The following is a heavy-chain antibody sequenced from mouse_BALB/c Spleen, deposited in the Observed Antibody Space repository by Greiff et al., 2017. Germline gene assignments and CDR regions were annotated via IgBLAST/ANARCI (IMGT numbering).Heavy chain of an antibody. V-gene: IGHV3-6*02. CDR3: ARETYYGFMDY. J-gene: IGHJ4*01. CDR2: ISYDGSN. CDR1: GYSITSGYY. Sequence: DVKLQESGPGLVKPSRSLSLTCSVTGYSITSGYYWNWIRQFPGNKLEWMGYISYDGSNNYNPSLKNRISITRDTSKNQFFLKLNSVTTEDTATYYCARETYYGFMDYWGQGTSVTVSS. D-gene: IGHD2-9*01.